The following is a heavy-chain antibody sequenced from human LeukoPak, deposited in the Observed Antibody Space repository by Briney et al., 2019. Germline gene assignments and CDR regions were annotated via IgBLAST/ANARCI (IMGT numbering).Heavy chain of an antibody. CDR1: GFTFSSYA. Sequence: PGGSLRLSCAASGFTFSSYAMNWVRLSPGKGLEWVSAITDNGNTTYYADSVKGRFTISRDNSKNTLYLQMSSLRAEDTAVYYCATLRLSDHFDYWAREPWSPSPQ. J-gene: IGHJ4*02. CDR3: ATLRLSDHFDY. D-gene: IGHD2-15*01. V-gene: IGHV3-23*01. CDR2: ITDNGNTT.